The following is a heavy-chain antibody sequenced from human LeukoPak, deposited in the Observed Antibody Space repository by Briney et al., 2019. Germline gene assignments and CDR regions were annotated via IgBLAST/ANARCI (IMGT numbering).Heavy chain of an antibody. CDR1: GYTFTSYG. D-gene: IGHD3-10*01. CDR3: ARDRIAATRGDYGMDV. Sequence: ASVKVSCKASGYTFTSYGITWVRQAPGQGLERMGLISAYNGNTKYAQNFQGRVTMTTDTSTTTAYMELRSLRSDDTAVYYCARDRIAATRGDYGMDVWGQGTTVTVSS. J-gene: IGHJ6*02. CDR2: ISAYNGNT. V-gene: IGHV1-18*01.